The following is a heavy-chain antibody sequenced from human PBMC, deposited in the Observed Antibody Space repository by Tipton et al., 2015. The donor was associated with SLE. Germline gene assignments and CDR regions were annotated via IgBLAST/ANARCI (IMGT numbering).Heavy chain of an antibody. CDR1: GVSFSGYY. V-gene: IGHV4-31*11. D-gene: IGHD3-22*01. Sequence: TLSLTCAVYGVSFSGYYWSWIRQHPGKGLEWIGYTYYSGSPYYNPSLKSRVTISLDMSKNQFSLRLSSVTAADTAVYYCPIYYHDSTGLHWFDPWGQGTLVTVSS. CDR2: TYYSGSP. CDR3: PIYYHDSTGLHWFDP. J-gene: IGHJ5*02.